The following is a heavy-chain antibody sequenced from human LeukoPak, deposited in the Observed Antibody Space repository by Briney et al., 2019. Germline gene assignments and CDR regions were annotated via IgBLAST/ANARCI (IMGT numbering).Heavy chain of an antibody. CDR1: GYTFTGYY. V-gene: IGHV1-2*02. Sequence: ASVKVSCKASGYTFTGYYMHWVRQAPGQGLEWMGWINPNSGGTNYAQKFQGRVTMTTDTSTSTAYMELRSLRSDDTAVYYCATSGGKGYTSFDYWGQGTLVTVSS. D-gene: IGHD5-18*01. J-gene: IGHJ4*02. CDR3: ATSGGKGYTSFDY. CDR2: INPNSGGT.